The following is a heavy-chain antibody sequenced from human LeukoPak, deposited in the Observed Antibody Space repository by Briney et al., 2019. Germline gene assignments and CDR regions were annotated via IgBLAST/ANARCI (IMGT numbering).Heavy chain of an antibody. D-gene: IGHD1-7*01. CDR1: GYTFTGYY. V-gene: IGHV1-2*02. Sequence: ASVKVSCKASGYTFTGYYMHWVRQAPGQGLEWMGWINPNSGGTNYAQKFQGRVTMTRDTSISTAYMELSRLRSDDTAVYYCARKSSTWNYTDYWNQARLVTASS. CDR3: ARKSSTWNYTDY. CDR2: INPNSGGT. J-gene: IGHJ4*02.